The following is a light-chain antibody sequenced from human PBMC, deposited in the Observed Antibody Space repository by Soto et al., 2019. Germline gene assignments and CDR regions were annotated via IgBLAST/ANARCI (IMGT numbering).Light chain of an antibody. CDR2: GIS. V-gene: IGKV3-20*01. CDR1: QSVTNSF. J-gene: IGKJ2*02. CDR3: QQYTSLACS. Sequence: ENVLAQSPGTLSLSPGERATLSCRASQSVTNSFFAWYQQKPGQAPRLLIYGISCRATGIPDRVSGSGSGTDFALTISRLEPEDFVVYCCQQYTSLACSFCQGTKLEVK.